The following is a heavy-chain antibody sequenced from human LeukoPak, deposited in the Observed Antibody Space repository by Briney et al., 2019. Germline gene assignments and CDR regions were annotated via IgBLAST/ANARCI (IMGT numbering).Heavy chain of an antibody. D-gene: IGHD6-13*01. J-gene: IGHJ5*02. CDR3: ARSYSPSSGWYPPDCFDP. CDR1: GGTFSSYA. V-gene: IGHV1-69*04. Sequence: SSVKVSCKASGGTFSSYAISWVRQAPGQGLEWMGGIIPILGIANYAQKFQGRVTITADKSTSTAYMDLSSLRSEDTAVYYCARSYSPSSGWYPPDCFDPWGQGTMVTVSS. CDR2: IIPILGIA.